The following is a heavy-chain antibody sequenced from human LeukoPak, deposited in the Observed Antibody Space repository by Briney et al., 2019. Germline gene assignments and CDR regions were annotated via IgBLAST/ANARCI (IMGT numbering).Heavy chain of an antibody. CDR1: GFTFDDYA. Sequence: GGSLRLSCAASGFTFDDYAMHWVRQAPGKGLEWVSGISWNSGSIGYAYSVKGRFTISRDNAKNSLYLQMNSLRAEDMALYYCAKADRSYYDFWSGYSFDYWGQGTLVTVSS. CDR3: AKADRSYYDFWSGYSFDY. D-gene: IGHD3-3*01. J-gene: IGHJ4*02. V-gene: IGHV3-9*03. CDR2: ISWNSGSI.